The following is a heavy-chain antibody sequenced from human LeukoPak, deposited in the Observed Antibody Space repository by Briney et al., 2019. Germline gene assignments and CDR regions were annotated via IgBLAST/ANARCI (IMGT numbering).Heavy chain of an antibody. D-gene: IGHD2-15*01. Sequence: SETLSLTCTVSGGSISSGGYYWSWVRQHPGKGLEWIGYIYYSGSVYYNPSLKSRLTISVDTSKNHFSLRLGSVTAADTAVYYCARVGVVCSGGSCYDMRALDIWGQGTMVTVSS. CDR3: ARVGVVCSGGSCYDMRALDI. V-gene: IGHV4-31*03. CDR2: IYYSGSV. J-gene: IGHJ3*02. CDR1: GGSISSGGYY.